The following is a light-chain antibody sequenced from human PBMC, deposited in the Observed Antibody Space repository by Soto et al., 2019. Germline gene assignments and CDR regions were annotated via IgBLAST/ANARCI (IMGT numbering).Light chain of an antibody. CDR2: DTS. J-gene: IGKJ4*01. Sequence: PGERATLSCRASQSVGRRYLAWYQQKPGQAPMILIYDTSERASDIPDRFSGSGSGTDVTLTISRLVPEDFAVYYCQYQGTFGGGTKVEIK. CDR3: QYQGT. V-gene: IGKV3-20*01. CDR1: QSVGRRY.